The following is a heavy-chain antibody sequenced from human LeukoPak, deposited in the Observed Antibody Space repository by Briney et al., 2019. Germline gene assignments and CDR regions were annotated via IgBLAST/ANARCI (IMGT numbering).Heavy chain of an antibody. CDR1: GYTFTSYD. D-gene: IGHD3-10*01. CDR3: ARGAGYYGSGSYYTFDY. Sequence: AXVKVSCKASGYTFTSYDINWVRQAPGQGLEWMGWMNPNSGNTVYAQKFQGRVTMTRNTSISTAYMELSSLRSEDTAVYYCARGAGYYGSGSYYTFDYWGQGTLVTVSS. CDR2: MNPNSGNT. J-gene: IGHJ4*02. V-gene: IGHV1-8*01.